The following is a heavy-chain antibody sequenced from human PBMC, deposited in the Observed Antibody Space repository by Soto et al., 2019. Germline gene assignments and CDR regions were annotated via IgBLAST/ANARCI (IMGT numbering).Heavy chain of an antibody. CDR3: ASLAGYFNYDTSGYYP. J-gene: IGHJ5*02. V-gene: IGHV3-21*04. Sequence: KPGGSLRLSCAASGFSFSSYSMNWVRQAPGKGLEWVSSISSSGSYIYFADSVKGRFTISRDNAKNSLFLQMNSLGDEDTAVYYCASLAGYFNYDTSGYYPWGQGTLVTVSS. CDR1: GFSFSSYS. D-gene: IGHD3-22*01. CDR2: ISSSGSYI.